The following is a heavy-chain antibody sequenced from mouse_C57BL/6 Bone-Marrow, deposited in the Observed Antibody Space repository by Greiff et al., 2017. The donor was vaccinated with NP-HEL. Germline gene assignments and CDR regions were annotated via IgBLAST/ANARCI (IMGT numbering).Heavy chain of an antibody. V-gene: IGHV1-69*01. Sequence: QVQLKQPGAELVMPGASVKLSCKASGYTFTSYWMHWVKQRPGQGLEWIGEIDPSDSYTNYNQKFKGKSTLTVDKSSSTAYMQLSSLTSEDSAVYYCAIRSYNYFDYWGQGTTLTVSS. J-gene: IGHJ2*01. CDR1: GYTFTSYW. CDR3: AIRSYNYFDY. CDR2: IDPSDSYT. D-gene: IGHD1-1*01.